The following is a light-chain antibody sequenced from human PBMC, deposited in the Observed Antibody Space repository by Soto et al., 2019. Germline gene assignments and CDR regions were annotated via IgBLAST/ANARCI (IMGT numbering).Light chain of an antibody. CDR3: QQRSNWLF. V-gene: IGKV3D-11*02. Sequence: EIVLTQSPATLSLSPGERATLSCRASQSVSSYLAWYQQKPGQAPRLLIYDASNRATGIPARFSGSGPGTDFTLTISSLEPDDFAVYYCQQRSNWLFFGHGTKVDIK. CDR1: QSVSSY. J-gene: IGKJ3*01. CDR2: DAS.